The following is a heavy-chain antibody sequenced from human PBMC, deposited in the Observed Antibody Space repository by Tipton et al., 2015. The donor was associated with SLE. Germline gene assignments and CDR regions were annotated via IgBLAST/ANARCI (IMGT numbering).Heavy chain of an antibody. CDR2: IYDSGST. D-gene: IGHD1-14*01. CDR1: GGSIGSRPYY. V-gene: IGHV4-61*01. CDR3: ARVGPERTLDY. Sequence: TLSLTCFVSGGSIGSRPYYWSWIRQPPGKGLEWIGYIYDSGSTNYNPSLKSRVTMSIDTSKKQFSLKVSSVTAADTAVYYCARVGPERTLDYWGQGTLVTVSS. J-gene: IGHJ4*02.